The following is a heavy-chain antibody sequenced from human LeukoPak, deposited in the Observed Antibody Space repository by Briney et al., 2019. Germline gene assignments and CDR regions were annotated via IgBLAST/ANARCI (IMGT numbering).Heavy chain of an antibody. CDR3: ASLTTADALDI. D-gene: IGHD3-22*01. J-gene: IGHJ3*02. Sequence: PSETLSLTCTVSGGSISSYYWSWIRQPPGKGLEWIGYIYDSGSTNYNPSLKSRVTISVDTSKNQFSLKLSSVTAADTAVFYCASLTTADALDIWGQGTMVTVSS. V-gene: IGHV4-59*01. CDR2: IYDSGST. CDR1: GGSISSYY.